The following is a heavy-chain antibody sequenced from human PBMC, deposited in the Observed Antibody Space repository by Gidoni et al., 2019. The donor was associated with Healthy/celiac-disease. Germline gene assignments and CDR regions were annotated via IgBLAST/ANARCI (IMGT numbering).Heavy chain of an antibody. CDR2: IKSKTDGGTT. CDR3: TTDFGFFYGDYVVMGY. J-gene: IGHJ4*02. CDR1: GFTFRNAR. V-gene: IGHV3-15*01. D-gene: IGHD4-17*01. Sequence: EVQLVESVGGLVKPGGSLRLSCAASGFTFRNARRSGVRQAPGKGLEWVGRIKSKTDGGTTDYAAPVKGRFTISRDDSKNTLYLQMNSLKTEDTAVYYCTTDFGFFYGDYVVMGYWGQGTLVTVSS.